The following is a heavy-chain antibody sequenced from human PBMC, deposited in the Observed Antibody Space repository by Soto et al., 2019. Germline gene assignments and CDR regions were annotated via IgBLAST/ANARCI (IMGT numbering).Heavy chain of an antibody. CDR2: ISRSSSTT. V-gene: IGHV3-48*02. J-gene: IGHJ4*02. CDR1: GFTFSSYS. CDR3: ASSSDYYDSSGYYVLYFDY. Sequence: PGGSLRLSCAASGFTFSSYSMNWVRQAPGKWPEWVSYISRSSSTTYYADSVKGRFTISRDNAKSSLYLQMNSLRDEDTALYYCASSSDYYDSSGYYVLYFDYWGQGXMVTVSS. D-gene: IGHD3-22*01.